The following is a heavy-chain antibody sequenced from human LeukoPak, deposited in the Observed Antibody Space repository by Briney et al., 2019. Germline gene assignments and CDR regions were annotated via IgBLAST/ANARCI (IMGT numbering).Heavy chain of an antibody. J-gene: IGHJ4*02. D-gene: IGHD5-12*01. CDR3: ASGLSGYDSWNPFDY. V-gene: IGHV1-69*13. Sequence: SVKVSCKASGGTFSSYAISWVRQAPGQGLEWMGGIIPIFGTANYAQKFQGRVTVTADESTSTAYMELSSLRSEDTAVYYCASGLSGYDSWNPFDYWGQGTLVTVSS. CDR2: IIPIFGTA. CDR1: GGTFSSYA.